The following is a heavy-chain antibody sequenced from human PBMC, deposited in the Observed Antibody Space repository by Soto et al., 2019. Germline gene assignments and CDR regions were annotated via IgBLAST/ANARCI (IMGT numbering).Heavy chain of an antibody. CDR2: ISYDGSNK. D-gene: IGHD3-22*01. V-gene: IGHV3-30*18. CDR1: GFTFSSYG. CDR3: AEDRMYYYDSSGYVPGY. Sequence: QVQLVESGGGVVQPGRSLRLSCAASGFTFSSYGMHWVRQAPGKGLEWVAVISYDGSNKYYADSVKGRFTISRDNSKNTLYLQMNSLRSEDTAVYYCAEDRMYYYDSSGYVPGYWGQGTLVTFSS. J-gene: IGHJ4*02.